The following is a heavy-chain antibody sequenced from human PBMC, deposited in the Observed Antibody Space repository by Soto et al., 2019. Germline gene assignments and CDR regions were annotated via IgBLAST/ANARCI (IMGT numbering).Heavy chain of an antibody. V-gene: IGHV5-51*01. Sequence: GESLKISCKGSVYSFTSYWIGWVRQMPGKGLEWMGIIYPGDSDTNYSPSFQGHVTISADKSISTAYLRWSSLKASDTAMYYCARSPSLTYYYDSSGYLAAFDIWGQGTMVTVSS. CDR3: ARSPSLTYYYDSSGYLAAFDI. J-gene: IGHJ3*02. CDR1: VYSFTSYW. CDR2: IYPGDSDT. D-gene: IGHD3-22*01.